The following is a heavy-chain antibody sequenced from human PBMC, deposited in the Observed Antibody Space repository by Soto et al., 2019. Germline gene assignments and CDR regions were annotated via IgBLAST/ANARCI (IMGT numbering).Heavy chain of an antibody. V-gene: IGHV4-31*03. Sequence: QVQLQESGPGLVKPSQTLSLTCTVSGGSISSGGYYWSWIRQHPGKGLEWIGYIYYSGSTYYNPSLRRRVTISVDASNNQFSLKFSSLTAADTAVYYCARASVVVVAGNYYCMDVWGQGTTVTFSS. CDR3: ARASVVVVAGNYYCMDV. J-gene: IGHJ6*02. D-gene: IGHD2-15*01. CDR2: IYYSGST. CDR1: GGSISSGGYY.